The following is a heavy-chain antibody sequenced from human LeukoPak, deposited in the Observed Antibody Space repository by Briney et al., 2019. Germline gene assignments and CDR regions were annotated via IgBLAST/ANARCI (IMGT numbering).Heavy chain of an antibody. Sequence: PGGSLRLSCAASGFTFSNYAMSWVRQAPGRGLEWVSAISSSGGSTYYADSVKGRFTISRDNSKNTLSLQVNSLRAEDTAVYYCAKGNGYSYGRYYFDYWGQGTLVTVSS. CDR2: ISSSGGST. CDR1: GFTFSNYA. V-gene: IGHV3-23*01. D-gene: IGHD5-18*01. CDR3: AKGNGYSYGRYYFDY. J-gene: IGHJ4*02.